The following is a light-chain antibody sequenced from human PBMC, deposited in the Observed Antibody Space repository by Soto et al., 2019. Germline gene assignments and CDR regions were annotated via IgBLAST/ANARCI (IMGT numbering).Light chain of an antibody. CDR3: SSYTSSSTLNYV. V-gene: IGLV2-14*01. CDR2: DVS. J-gene: IGLJ1*01. Sequence: QSALTQPASVSGSPGQSITISCTGTSSDVGGYNYVSWYQQHPGKAPKLMIYDVSNRPSGVSNRFSGSKSGNTASLIISGLQAEDEADYYCSSYTSSSTLNYVFGTGTKFTVL. CDR1: SSDVGGYNY.